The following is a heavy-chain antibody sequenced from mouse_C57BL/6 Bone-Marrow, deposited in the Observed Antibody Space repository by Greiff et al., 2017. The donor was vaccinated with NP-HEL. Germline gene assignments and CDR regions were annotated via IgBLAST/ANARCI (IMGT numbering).Heavy chain of an antibody. J-gene: IGHJ3*01. D-gene: IGHD1-1*01. Sequence: DVQLQESGGGLVQPGGSLSLSCAASGFTFTDYYMSWVRQPPGKALEWLGFIRNKANGYTTEYSASVKGRFTISRDNSQSILYLQMNALRAEDSATYYCARYYYGSRSGFAYWGQGTLVTVSA. V-gene: IGHV7-3*01. CDR3: ARYYYGSRSGFAY. CDR2: IRNKANGYTT. CDR1: GFTFTDYY.